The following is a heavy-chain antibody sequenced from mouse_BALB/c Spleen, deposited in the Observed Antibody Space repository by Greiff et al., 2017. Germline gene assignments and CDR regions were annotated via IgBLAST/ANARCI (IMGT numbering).Heavy chain of an antibody. CDR3: ARNPLLLRSFAY. Sequence: EVQLQQSGAELVRPGALVKLSCKTSGFNIKDYYMHWVRQRPEQGLEWIGWIDPENDNTIYDPKFQGKASVTADTSSNTAYLQLSSLTSEDTAVYYCARNPLLLRSFAYWGQGTLVTVSA. J-gene: IGHJ3*01. CDR2: IDPENDNT. V-gene: IGHV14-1*02. CDR1: GFNIKDYY. D-gene: IGHD1-1*01.